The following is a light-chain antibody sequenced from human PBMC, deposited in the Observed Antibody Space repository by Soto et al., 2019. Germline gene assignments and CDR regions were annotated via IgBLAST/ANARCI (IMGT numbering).Light chain of an antibody. Sequence: DIQMTQSPSSLSASVGDRVTITCRASQSISSYLNWYQQKPGKAPKLLIYAASSLQSGVPSRFSGSGSGTYFTLTISSLQPEYFATYYCQHSYSTPRTFGQGTKLEIK. CDR2: AAS. J-gene: IGKJ2*02. CDR3: QHSYSTPRT. CDR1: QSISSY. V-gene: IGKV1-39*01.